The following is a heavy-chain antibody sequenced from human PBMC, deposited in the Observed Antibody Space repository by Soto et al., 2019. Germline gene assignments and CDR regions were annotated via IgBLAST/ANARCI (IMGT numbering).Heavy chain of an antibody. J-gene: IGHJ4*02. CDR3: ARGEYSSSSPDY. CDR1: GFTFSSYA. D-gene: IGHD6-6*01. CDR2: ISYDGSNK. V-gene: IGHV3-30-3*01. Sequence: GGSLRLSCAASGFTFSSYAMHWVRQAPGKGPEWVAVISYDGSNKYYADSVKGRFTISRDNSKNTLYLQMNSLRAEDTAVYYCARGEYSSSSPDYWGQGTLVTVSS.